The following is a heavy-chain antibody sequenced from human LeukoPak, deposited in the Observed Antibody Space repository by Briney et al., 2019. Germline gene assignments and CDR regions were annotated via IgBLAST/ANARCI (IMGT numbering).Heavy chain of an antibody. CDR2: IRYDGSNK. V-gene: IGHV3-30*02. J-gene: IGHJ4*02. D-gene: IGHD3-10*01. CDR1: GFTFSSYG. Sequence: GGFLRLSCAASGFTFSSYGMHWVRQAPGKGLEWVAFIRYDGSNKYYADSVKGRFTISRDNSKNTLCLQMNSLRAEDTAVYYCARVRSYYGSGSYSYFDYWGQGTLVTVSS. CDR3: ARVRSYYGSGSYSYFDY.